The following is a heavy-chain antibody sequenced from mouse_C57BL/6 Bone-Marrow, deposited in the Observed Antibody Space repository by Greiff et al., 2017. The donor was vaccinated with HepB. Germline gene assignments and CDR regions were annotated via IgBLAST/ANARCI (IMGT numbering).Heavy chain of an antibody. CDR2: INPNNGGT. J-gene: IGHJ2*01. D-gene: IGHD2-5*01. V-gene: IGHV1-22*01. CDR1: GYTFTDYN. CDR3: AIIPYYSNYTYYFDY. Sequence: VQLQQSGPELVKPGASVKMSCKASGYTFTDYNMHWVKQSHGKSLEWIGYINPNNGGTSYNQKFKGKATLTVNKSSSTAYMELRSLTSEDSAVYYCAIIPYYSNYTYYFDYWGQGTTLTVSS.